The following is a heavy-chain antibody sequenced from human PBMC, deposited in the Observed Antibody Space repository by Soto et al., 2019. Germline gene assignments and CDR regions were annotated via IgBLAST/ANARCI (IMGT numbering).Heavy chain of an antibody. CDR1: GFTFSSHA. J-gene: IGHJ4*02. CDR3: AKETYYYGSGSPFDY. V-gene: IGHV3-23*01. CDR2: ISGSGGST. Sequence: GGSLRLSCAASGFTFSSHAMSWVRQAPGKGLEWVSAISGSGGSTYYADSVKGRFTISRDNSKNTLYLQMNSLRAEDTAVYYCAKETYYYGSGSPFDYWGQGTLVTVSS. D-gene: IGHD3-10*01.